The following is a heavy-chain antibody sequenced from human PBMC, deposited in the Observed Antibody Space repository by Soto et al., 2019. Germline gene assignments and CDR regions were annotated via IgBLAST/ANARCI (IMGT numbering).Heavy chain of an antibody. Sequence: QVQLQQWGAGLLKPSETLSLTCAVYGGFVSSGSYYWSWIRQPPGKGLEWIGEMSHSGGTRFSLSLNSRVTKSVDTSKIQFSLRTSSVTAAYTSLYYCARVERETATTVVDAFDIWGPGTMVTVSS. CDR3: ARVERETATTVVDAFDI. J-gene: IGHJ3*02. D-gene: IGHD1-7*01. CDR2: MSHSGGT. V-gene: IGHV4-34*01. CDR1: GGFVSSGSYY.